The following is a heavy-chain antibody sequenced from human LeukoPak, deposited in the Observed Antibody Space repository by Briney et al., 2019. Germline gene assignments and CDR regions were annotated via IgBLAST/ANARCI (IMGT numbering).Heavy chain of an antibody. Sequence: GGSLRLSCAASGFTFSSYAMHWVRQAPGKGLEWVAVISYDGSNKYYADSVKGRFTISRDNSKNTLYLQMNSLRAEDTAVYYCARGLQYYYGSGTRYPLDYWGQGTLVTVSS. CDR1: GFTFSSYA. CDR3: ARGLQYYYGSGTRYPLDY. CDR2: ISYDGSNK. D-gene: IGHD3-10*01. V-gene: IGHV3-30-3*01. J-gene: IGHJ4*02.